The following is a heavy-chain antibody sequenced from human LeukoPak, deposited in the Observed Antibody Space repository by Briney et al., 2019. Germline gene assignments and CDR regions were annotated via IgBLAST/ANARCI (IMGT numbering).Heavy chain of an antibody. Sequence: GRSLRLSCAASGFTFSSYGMYWVRQAPGKGLEWVAVISYDGSNKYYADSVKGRFTISRDNSKNTLYLQMNSLRAEDTAVYYCAKDPALYYPENYFDYWGQGTLVTVSS. CDR1: GFTFSSYG. CDR2: ISYDGSNK. CDR3: AKDPALYYPENYFDY. J-gene: IGHJ4*02. D-gene: IGHD3-22*01. V-gene: IGHV3-30*18.